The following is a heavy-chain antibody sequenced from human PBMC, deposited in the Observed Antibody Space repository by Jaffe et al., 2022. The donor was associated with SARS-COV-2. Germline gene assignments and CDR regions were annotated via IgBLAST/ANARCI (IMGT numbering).Heavy chain of an antibody. J-gene: IGHJ6*02. CDR1: GGSITSGDYY. V-gene: IGHV4-30-4*01. CDR2: IDNSGNT. CDR3: ARDRYVRDNDYSNSYYHYGMDV. Sequence: QVQLQESGPGLVKPSQTLSLTCSVSGGSITSGDYYWSWICQSPGKGLEWIGYIDNSGNTYYNPSLRGRVTISADTSKNQFSLKLSSVTAADTAVYYCARDRYVRDNDYSNSYYHYGMDVWGQGTTVTVSS. D-gene: IGHD4-4*01.